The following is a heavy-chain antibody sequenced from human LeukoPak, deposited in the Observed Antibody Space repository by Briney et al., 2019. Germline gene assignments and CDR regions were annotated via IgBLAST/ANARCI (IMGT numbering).Heavy chain of an antibody. Sequence: PGGSLRLSCAASGFTFSSYAMSWVRQAPGKGLEWVSAISGSGGSTYYADSVKGRFTISRDNSKDTLYLQMNSLRAEDTAVYYCAKGYGGNSDFDYWGQGTLVTVSS. J-gene: IGHJ4*02. CDR3: AKGYGGNSDFDY. D-gene: IGHD4-23*01. CDR2: ISGSGGST. V-gene: IGHV3-23*01. CDR1: GFTFSSYA.